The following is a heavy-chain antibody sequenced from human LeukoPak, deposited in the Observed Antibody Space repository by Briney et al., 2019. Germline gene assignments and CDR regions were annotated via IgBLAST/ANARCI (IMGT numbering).Heavy chain of an antibody. CDR3: AKESRRSYCNED. V-gene: IGHV4-39*06. D-gene: IGHD2/OR15-2a*01. CDR1: GGSISSSSSY. CDR2: IYYSGST. J-gene: IGHJ4*02. Sequence: SETLSLTCSVSGGSISSSSSYCGWIRQPPGKGLERIGSIYYSGSTHYNPSLKTRATMSVDTSKNQFALKLNSLTASDTGVYYCAKESRRSYCNEDWGQGALVTVSS.